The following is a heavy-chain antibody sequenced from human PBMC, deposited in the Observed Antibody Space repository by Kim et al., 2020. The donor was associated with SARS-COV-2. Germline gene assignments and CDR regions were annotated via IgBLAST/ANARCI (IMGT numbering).Heavy chain of an antibody. CDR1: GFPFDDYA. CDR3: TKASLHDGYQQLDV. CDR2: INWNSKRI. Sequence: GGSLRLSCAASGFPFDDYAMHWVRQAPGKGLEWVSGINWNSKRIGYADSVKGRFTISRDNAKNSLYLQIDSLRIEDTAFYNRTKASLHDGYQQLDVWGQGTLVTVSS. V-gene: IGHV3-9*01. J-gene: IGHJ4*02. D-gene: IGHD6-25*01.